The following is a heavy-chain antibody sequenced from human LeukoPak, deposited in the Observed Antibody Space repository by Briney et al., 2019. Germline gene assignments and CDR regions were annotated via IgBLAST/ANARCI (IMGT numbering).Heavy chain of an antibody. V-gene: IGHV3-48*03. CDR3: ARANDLIDY. J-gene: IGHJ4*02. Sequence: QPGGSLRLSCAASGFIFSSYEMNCVRQAPGKGLEWVSYISDSSSYTIYADSVKGRFTISRDNAKNSLYLQMNSLRAEDTAVYYCARANDLIDYWGQGTLVTVSS. CDR1: GFIFSSYE. CDR2: ISDSSSYT.